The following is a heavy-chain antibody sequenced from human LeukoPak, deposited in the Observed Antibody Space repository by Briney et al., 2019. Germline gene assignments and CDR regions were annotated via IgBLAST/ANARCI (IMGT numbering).Heavy chain of an antibody. J-gene: IGHJ3*02. CDR1: GFTFTSYW. V-gene: IGHV3-74*01. CDR3: ARPQHGDLYAFDI. Sequence: GGSLRLSCAASGFTFTSYWMHWVRQAPGKGLVWVSRVDGDGSTTTYADSVKGRFTISGDHAKNTLYLQMNSLRAEDTAVYYCARPQHGDLYAFDIWGQGTMVTVSS. CDR2: VDGDGSTT. D-gene: IGHD4-17*01.